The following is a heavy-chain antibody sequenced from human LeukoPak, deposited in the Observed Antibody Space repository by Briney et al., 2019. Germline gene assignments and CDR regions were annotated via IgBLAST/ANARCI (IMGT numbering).Heavy chain of an antibody. D-gene: IGHD2-8*01. J-gene: IGHJ4*02. CDR1: GFTFSAYS. Sequence: GGSLRLSCSASGFTFSAYSMHWVRQAPGKGLEYVSSISSNEYDTYYADSAKGRFTISRDNSKNTLFLQMSSLRAEDTAVYYCVKDLNGTWSFDYWGQGTLVTVSS. CDR3: VKDLNGTWSFDY. CDR2: ISSNEYDT. V-gene: IGHV3-64D*06.